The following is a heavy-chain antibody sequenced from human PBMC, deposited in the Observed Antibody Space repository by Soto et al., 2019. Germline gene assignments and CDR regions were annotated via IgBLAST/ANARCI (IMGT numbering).Heavy chain of an antibody. CDR3: AHAFGGTSWPNDAFDV. CDR2: IYWDDDT. J-gene: IGHJ3*01. D-gene: IGHD3-16*01. Sequence: QINLKESGPTLVEPTQNLTLTCIFSGFSFSADGVGVGWIRQPPGKALEWLALIYWDDDTRYRPSLKSRRTITKDSSKTQVVLTMTNMDPLDTATYYCAHAFGGTSWPNDAFDVWGQGTVVTVSS. V-gene: IGHV2-5*02. CDR1: GFSFSADGVG.